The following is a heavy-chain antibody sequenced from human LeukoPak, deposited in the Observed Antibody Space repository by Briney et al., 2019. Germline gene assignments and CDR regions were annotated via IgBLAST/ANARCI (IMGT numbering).Heavy chain of an antibody. CDR3: AKLGGGGMTTVTPSDY. J-gene: IGHJ4*02. D-gene: IGHD4-17*01. V-gene: IGHV3-7*01. CDR1: GFTFSSYW. Sequence: PGGSLRLSCAASGFTFSSYWMSWVRQAPGKGLEWVANIKQDGSEKYYVDSVKGRFTISRDNSKNTLYLQMNSLRAEDTAVYYCAKLGGGGMTTVTPSDYWGQGTLVTDSS. CDR2: IKQDGSEK.